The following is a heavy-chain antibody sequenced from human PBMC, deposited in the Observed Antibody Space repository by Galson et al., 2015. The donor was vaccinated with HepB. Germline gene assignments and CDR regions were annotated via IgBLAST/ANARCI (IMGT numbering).Heavy chain of an antibody. V-gene: IGHV3-30*18. D-gene: IGHD4-17*01. CDR1: GFTFSSYG. J-gene: IGHJ4*02. CDR2: ISYDGSNK. CDR3: AKDYGDYDGYFDY. Sequence: SLRLSCAASGFTFSSYGMHWVRQAPGKGLEGVAVISYDGSNKYYADSVKGRFTISRDNSKNTLYLQMNSLRAEDTAVYYCAKDYGDYDGYFDYWGQGTLVTVSS.